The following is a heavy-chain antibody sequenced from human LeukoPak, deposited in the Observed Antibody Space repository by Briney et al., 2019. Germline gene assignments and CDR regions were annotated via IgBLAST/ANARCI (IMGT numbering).Heavy chain of an antibody. J-gene: IGHJ4*02. D-gene: IGHD5-12*01. Sequence: PGGSLRLSCAASGFTFNNYWMHWVRQAPGKGLVWVSRINTDGSSTTYADSVKGRFTISRDNAKNTLYLQMNSLRADDTAVYYCARALSGYYDNWGQGTLVTVSS. CDR2: INTDGSST. V-gene: IGHV3-74*01. CDR1: GFTFNNYW. CDR3: ARALSGYYDN.